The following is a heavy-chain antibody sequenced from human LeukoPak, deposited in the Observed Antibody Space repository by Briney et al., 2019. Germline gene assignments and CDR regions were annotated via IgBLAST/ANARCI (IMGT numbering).Heavy chain of an antibody. CDR2: VSWDGDNT. CDR1: GFTFDDYG. V-gene: IGHV3-43*01. Sequence: GGSLRLSCAASGFTFDDYGLHWVRQPPGKGLEWVSFVSWDGDNTDYADSVKGRFTISRDNRKNSLYLEMNSLRSEDTALYYCXXXXEXDRSGYLSSWGQGTLVTVSS. D-gene: IGHD3-22*01. J-gene: IGHJ4*02. CDR3: XXXXEXDRSGYLSS.